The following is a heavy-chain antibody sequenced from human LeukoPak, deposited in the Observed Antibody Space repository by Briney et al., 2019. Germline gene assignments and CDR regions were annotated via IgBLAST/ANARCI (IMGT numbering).Heavy chain of an antibody. CDR1: GFIFSHYG. V-gene: IGHV3-30*02. CDR2: IRYDGRNQ. Sequence: PGGSLRLSCAASGFIFSHYGMHRVRQAPGKGLEWVAFIRYDGRNQYYAESVKGRFTISRDNSKNTLFLQLNSLRVEDTAIYYCAKGDITSWNHMSWGQGTLVTVYS. J-gene: IGHJ5*02. CDR3: AKGDITSWNHMS. D-gene: IGHD2-2*01.